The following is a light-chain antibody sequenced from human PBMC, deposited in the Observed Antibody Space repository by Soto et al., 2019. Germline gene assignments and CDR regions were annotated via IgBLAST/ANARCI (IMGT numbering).Light chain of an antibody. V-gene: IGLV2-14*01. J-gene: IGLJ1*01. CDR1: SSDVGAYSY. CDR2: DVN. CDR3: TSYTISNTYV. Sequence: QSALTQPASVSGSPGQSITLSCTGTSSDVGAYSYVSWYQQHPGKAPKLMIYDVNDRPSGVSNRFSGSKSGNTASLTISGLQAEDEADYYCTSYTISNTYVFGTGTKVTVL.